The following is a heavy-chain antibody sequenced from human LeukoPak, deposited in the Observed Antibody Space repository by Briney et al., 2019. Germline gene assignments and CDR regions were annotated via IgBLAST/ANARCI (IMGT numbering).Heavy chain of an antibody. Sequence: ASVKVSCKASGYTFTNYYIHWVRQAPGQGLEWMGIIDPSGSSTSYAQKFQGRVTMTRDTSTSTVYMELSSLRSEDTAVYYCAGGTTNTKGAFDMWGQGTMVTVSS. D-gene: IGHD2-8*01. J-gene: IGHJ3*02. CDR3: AGGTTNTKGAFDM. V-gene: IGHV1-46*01. CDR2: IDPSGSST. CDR1: GYTFTNYY.